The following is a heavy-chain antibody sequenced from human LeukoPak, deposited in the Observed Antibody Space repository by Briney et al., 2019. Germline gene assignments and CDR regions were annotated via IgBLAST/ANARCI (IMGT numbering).Heavy chain of an antibody. D-gene: IGHD6-13*01. CDR3: AKGEAAELGAFDI. J-gene: IGHJ3*02. Sequence: GGSLRLSCAASGFTFSSFAMSWVRQAPGQGLEWVSAISDNSDNTYYADSVKGRFTISRDNSKNTLYLQMNSLRAEDTAVYYCAKGEAAELGAFDIWGQGTMVTVSS. CDR1: GFTFSSFA. CDR2: ISDNSDNT. V-gene: IGHV3-23*01.